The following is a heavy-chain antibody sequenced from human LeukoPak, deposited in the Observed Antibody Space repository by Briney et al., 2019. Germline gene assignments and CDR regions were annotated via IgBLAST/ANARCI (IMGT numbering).Heavy chain of an antibody. Sequence: ASVKVSCKASGGTFSSYAISWVRQAPGQGLDWMGRIIPIFGTANYAQKFQGRVTITTDESTSTAYMELSSLRSEDTAVYYCARGITMVRGELDYWGQGTLVTVSS. J-gene: IGHJ4*02. CDR3: ARGITMVRGELDY. D-gene: IGHD3-10*01. CDR2: IIPIFGTA. V-gene: IGHV1-69*05. CDR1: GGTFSSYA.